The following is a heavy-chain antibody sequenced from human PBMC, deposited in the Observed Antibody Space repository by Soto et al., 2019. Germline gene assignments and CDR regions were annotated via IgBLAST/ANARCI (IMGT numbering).Heavy chain of an antibody. D-gene: IGHD1-7*01. CDR2: IYRTGST. Sequence: QVQLQESGPGLVKPSGTLSLTCAVSGGSFTSNNWLTWVRQPPGQWLEWIGEIYRTGSTNYNPSLRSRGTICVAKSEIHVSLNVTSLTAADTAVYYCARRDPGTSVDYWGQGTLVTVSS. CDR1: GGSFTSNNW. CDR3: ARRDPGTSVDY. J-gene: IGHJ4*02. V-gene: IGHV4-4*02.